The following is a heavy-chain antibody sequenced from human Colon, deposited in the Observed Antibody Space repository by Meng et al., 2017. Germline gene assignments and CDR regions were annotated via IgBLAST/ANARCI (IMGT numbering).Heavy chain of an antibody. J-gene: IGHJ5*02. V-gene: IGHV4-4*02. CDR1: GGSITSRDW. D-gene: IGHD6-19*01. Sequence: QVQLQESGPGLVKPSGPLSLTCTVSGGSITSRDWWSWVRQTPGKGLEWIGETYQNGRPNYNPSLKSRVTISVDKSKNQFTLNMTSVTAADTAVYYCAREVVVAGTRNWLDPWGQGILVTVSS. CDR2: TYQNGRP. CDR3: AREVVVAGTRNWLDP.